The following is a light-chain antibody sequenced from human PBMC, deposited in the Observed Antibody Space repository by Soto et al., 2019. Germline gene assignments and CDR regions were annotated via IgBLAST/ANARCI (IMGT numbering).Light chain of an antibody. J-gene: IGKJ4*01. CDR3: QQYGSSPPLT. CDR2: GAS. V-gene: IGKV3-20*01. CDR1: QSVSRN. Sequence: EIVMTQSPATLSVSQLEIATLSCMASQSVSRNLAWYQQKPGQAPRLLIYGASIRATGIPDRFSGSGSGTDFTLTISRLEPEDFAVYYCQQYGSSPPLTFGGGTKVDIK.